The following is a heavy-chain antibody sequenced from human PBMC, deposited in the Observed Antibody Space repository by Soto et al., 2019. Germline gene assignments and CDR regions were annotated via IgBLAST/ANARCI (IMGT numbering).Heavy chain of an antibody. D-gene: IGHD3-22*01. CDR1: GYTFTIYA. CDR3: ARDRYYHDGSGLYWYFDL. Sequence: QVQLVQSGAEVKKPGASVQVSCKASGYTFTIYAMHWVRQAPGQGLEWMGWINAGNGNTKYSQKFQGRVTITRDTSASTAYMELSSLRSEDTAVYYCARDRYYHDGSGLYWYFDLWGRGTLVTVSS. V-gene: IGHV1-3*01. CDR2: INAGNGNT. J-gene: IGHJ2*01.